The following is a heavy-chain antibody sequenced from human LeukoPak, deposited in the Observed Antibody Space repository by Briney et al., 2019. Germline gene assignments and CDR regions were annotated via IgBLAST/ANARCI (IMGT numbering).Heavy chain of an antibody. J-gene: IGHJ6*03. Sequence: PGGSLRLSCAASGFTFSSYSMNWVRQAPGKGLEWVSYISSSSSTIYYADSVKGRFTISRDNAKNSLYLQMNSLRAEDTAVYYCARDEAPRFLEWLTTYYYYYMDVWGKGTTVTVSS. CDR1: GFTFSSYS. D-gene: IGHD3-3*01. V-gene: IGHV3-48*01. CDR2: ISSSSSTI. CDR3: ARDEAPRFLEWLTTYYYYYMDV.